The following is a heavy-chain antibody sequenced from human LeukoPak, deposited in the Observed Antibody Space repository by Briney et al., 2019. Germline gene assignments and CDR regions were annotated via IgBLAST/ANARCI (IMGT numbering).Heavy chain of an antibody. CDR2: IYYTGGT. Sequence: PSETLSLTCSVSGGSINNYYWSWIRRPPGKELEWVGYIYYTGGTNYNPSLKSRVTISVDPSKRQFSLNLSSVTAADTAMYYCARLSLYYADDSYYSVFDYWGQGTLVTVSS. D-gene: IGHD3-22*01. CDR3: ARLSLYYADDSYYSVFDY. J-gene: IGHJ4*02. CDR1: GGSINNYY. V-gene: IGHV4-59*01.